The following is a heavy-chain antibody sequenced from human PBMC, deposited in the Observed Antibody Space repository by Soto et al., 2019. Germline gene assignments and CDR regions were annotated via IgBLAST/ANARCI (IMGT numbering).Heavy chain of an antibody. CDR1: GGSISSYY. J-gene: IGHJ4*02. Sequence: SETLSLTCTVSGGSISSYYWSWIRQPPGKGLEWIGYIYYSGSTNYNPSLKSRVTISVDTSKNQFSLKLSSVTAADTAVYYCASSYGDYVEWDYWGQGTLVTVSS. CDR3: ASSYGDYVEWDY. D-gene: IGHD4-17*01. CDR2: IYYSGST. V-gene: IGHV4-59*08.